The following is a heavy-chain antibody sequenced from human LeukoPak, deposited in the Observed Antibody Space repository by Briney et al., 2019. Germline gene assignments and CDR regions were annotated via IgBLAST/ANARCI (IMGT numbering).Heavy chain of an antibody. J-gene: IGHJ4*02. D-gene: IGHD4-17*01. CDR1: GGSFSGYY. CDR2: INHSGST. Sequence: PSETPSLTCAVYGGSFSGYYWSWIRQPPGKGLEWIGEINHSGSTNYNPSLKSRVTISVDTSKNQFSLKLSSVTAADTAVYYCAILRSSSETTTTFDYWGQGTLVTVSS. V-gene: IGHV4-34*01. CDR3: AILRSSSETTTTFDY.